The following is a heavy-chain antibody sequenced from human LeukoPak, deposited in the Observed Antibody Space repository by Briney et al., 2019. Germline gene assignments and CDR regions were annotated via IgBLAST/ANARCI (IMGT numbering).Heavy chain of an antibody. D-gene: IGHD2-21*01. CDR1: GGSFSGSFSDYY. CDR3: ARHGIATWFDP. J-gene: IGHJ5*02. Sequence: SETLSLTCAVYGGSFSGSFSDYYWSWIRQPPGRGLEWIGQINHSGTTNYSPSLKSRVTISLDTSKNQFSLKLSSVTAADTAVYYCARHGIATWFDPWSQGTLVTVSS. V-gene: IGHV4-34*01. CDR2: INHSGTT.